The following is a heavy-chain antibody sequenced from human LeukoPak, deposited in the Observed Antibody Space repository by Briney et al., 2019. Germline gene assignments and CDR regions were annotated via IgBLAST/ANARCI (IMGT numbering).Heavy chain of an antibody. Sequence: GSLRLSCAASGFTFSSYAMHWVRQAPGKGLEWVAVISYDGSNKYYADSVKGRFTISRDNSKNTLYLQMNSLRAEDTAVYYCARMGAYSYWGQGTLVTVSS. D-gene: IGHD2-21*01. J-gene: IGHJ4*02. CDR3: ARMGAYSY. CDR1: GFTFSSYA. V-gene: IGHV3-30-3*01. CDR2: ISYDGSNK.